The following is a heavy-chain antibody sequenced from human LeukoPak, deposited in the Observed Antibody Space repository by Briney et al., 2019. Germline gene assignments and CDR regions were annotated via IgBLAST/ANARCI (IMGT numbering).Heavy chain of an antibody. J-gene: IGHJ4*02. CDR3: ARVFNYYDSSGYPHSLGYFDY. Sequence: PGGSLRLSCAASGFTFSSYWMSWVRQAPGKGLEWVADIKQDGSEKYYVDSVKGRFTISRDNAKNSLYLQMNSLRAEDTAVYYCARVFNYYDSSGYPHSLGYFDYWGQGTLVTVSS. CDR1: GFTFSSYW. D-gene: IGHD3-22*01. CDR2: IKQDGSEK. V-gene: IGHV3-7*03.